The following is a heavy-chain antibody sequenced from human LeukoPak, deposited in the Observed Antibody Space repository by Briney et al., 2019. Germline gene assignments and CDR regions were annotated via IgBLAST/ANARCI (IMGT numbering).Heavy chain of an antibody. CDR2: INHSGST. J-gene: IGHJ4*02. Sequence: SETLSLTCAVYGGSFSGYYWSWIRQPPGKGLEWIGEINHSGSTNYNPSLKSRVTISVDTSKNQFSLKLISLTAADTAVYSCARVFRRRFDYWGQGTLVTVSS. D-gene: IGHD3-3*01. CDR3: ARVFRRRFDY. CDR1: GGSFSGYY. V-gene: IGHV4-34*01.